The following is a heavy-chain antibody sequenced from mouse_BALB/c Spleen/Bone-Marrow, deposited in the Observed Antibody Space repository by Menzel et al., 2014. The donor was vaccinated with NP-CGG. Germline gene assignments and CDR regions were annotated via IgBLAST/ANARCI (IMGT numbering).Heavy chain of an antibody. CDR1: GFTFSSYG. D-gene: IGHD2-4*01. CDR3: TSLSSMITAAWFAY. V-gene: IGHV5-6-3*01. J-gene: IGHJ3*01. CDR2: IKSNGGST. Sequence: EVKLMESGGGLVQPGGSLKLSCAASGFTFSSYGMSWVRQNIDKRLELVATIKSNGGSTYYPDSVKGRSSISRDNAKNTLYLQMSSLKSEDTAMYYCTSLSSMITAAWFAYWGQGTLVTISA.